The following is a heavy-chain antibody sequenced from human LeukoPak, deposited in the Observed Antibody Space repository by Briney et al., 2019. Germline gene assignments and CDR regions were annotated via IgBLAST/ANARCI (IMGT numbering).Heavy chain of an antibody. V-gene: IGHV4-59*01. CDR3: ATSGYDSHYYYYYGMDV. CDR2: IYYSGST. CDR1: GGSISSYY. J-gene: IGHJ6*02. Sequence: SETLSLTCTVSGGSISSYYWSWIRQPPGKGLEWIGYIYYSGSTNYNPSLKSRVTISVDTSKNQFSLKLSSVTAADTAVYYCATSGYDSHYYYYYGMDVWGQGTTVTVSS. D-gene: IGHD5-12*01.